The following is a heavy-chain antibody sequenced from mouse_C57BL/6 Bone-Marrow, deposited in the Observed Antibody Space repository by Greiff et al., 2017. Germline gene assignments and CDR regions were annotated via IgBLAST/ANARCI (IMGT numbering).Heavy chain of an antibody. V-gene: IGHV1-50*01. D-gene: IGHD3-1*01. CDR2: IDPSDSYT. CDR3: ARWGYDAMDY. J-gene: IGHJ4*01. Sequence: QVQLQQPGAELVKPGASVKLSCKASGYTFTSYWMQWVKQRPGQGLEWIGEIDPSDSYTNSNQKFKGKATLTVDTSSSPAYMQLSSLTSEDSAVYYCARWGYDAMDYWGQGTSVTVSS. CDR1: GYTFTSYW.